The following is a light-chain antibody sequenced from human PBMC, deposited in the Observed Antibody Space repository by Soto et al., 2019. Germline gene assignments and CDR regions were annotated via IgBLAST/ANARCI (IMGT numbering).Light chain of an antibody. CDR2: SNN. Sequence: QSVLTQPPSASGTPGQKVFISCSGSSSNIGGTNYPYWYQQLPGAAPKLLMHSNNLRPSGVPERISGSKFGTAASLAISGLRSEDEAGYYCVSWDDRLGAVIFGGGTKVTVL. CDR3: VSWDDRLGAVI. CDR1: SSNIGGTNY. J-gene: IGLJ2*01. V-gene: IGLV1-47*02.